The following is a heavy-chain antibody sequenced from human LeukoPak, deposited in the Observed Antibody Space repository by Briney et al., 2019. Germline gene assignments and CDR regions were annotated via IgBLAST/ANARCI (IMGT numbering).Heavy chain of an antibody. D-gene: IGHD3-10*01. CDR3: ARFAAGGSYYYYMDV. CDR1: GFTFDDYA. J-gene: IGHJ6*03. CDR2: ISWNSGSI. V-gene: IGHV3-9*01. Sequence: PGRSLRLSCAASGFTFDDYAMHWVRQAPGKGLEWVSVISWNSGSIGYADSVKGRFTISRDNAKNSLYLQMNSLRADDTAVYYCARFAAGGSYYYYMDVWGKGTTVTVSS.